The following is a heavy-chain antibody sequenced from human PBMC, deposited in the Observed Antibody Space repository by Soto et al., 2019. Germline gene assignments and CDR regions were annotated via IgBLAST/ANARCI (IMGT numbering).Heavy chain of an antibody. Sequence: SETLSLTCTVSGGSISSYYWSWVRQPPGKGLEWIGYIYYSGSTNYNPSLKSRVTISVDTSKNQFSLKLSSVTAADTAVYYCAGGYDLDYFAYWGQGTLVTVPS. J-gene: IGHJ4*02. CDR1: GGSISSYY. V-gene: IGHV4-59*01. CDR3: AGGYDLDYFAY. D-gene: IGHD5-12*01. CDR2: IYYSGST.